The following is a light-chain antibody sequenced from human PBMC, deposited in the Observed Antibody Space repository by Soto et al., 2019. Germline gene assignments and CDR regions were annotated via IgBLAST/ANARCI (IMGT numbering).Light chain of an antibody. V-gene: IGKV1-13*02. Sequence: IQLTQSPSTLSSSVGDRVTITCRASQSISSGLAWYQQKPGRAPKLLIYDASIWESGVPSRFSGSRSGTEFTLTISSLEPEDFAAYYCQQYDSYPLTFGHGTKVEIK. CDR2: DAS. CDR1: QSISSG. CDR3: QQYDSYPLT. J-gene: IGKJ1*01.